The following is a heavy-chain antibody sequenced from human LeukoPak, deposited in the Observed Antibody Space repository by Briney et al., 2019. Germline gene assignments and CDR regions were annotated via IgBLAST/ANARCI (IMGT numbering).Heavy chain of an antibody. J-gene: IGHJ6*03. CDR2: IIPIFGTA. Sequence: GASVKVSCKASGGTFSSYAISWVRQAPGQGLEWMGGIIPIFGTANYAQKFQGRVTITADESTSTAYMELSSLRSEDTAVYYCATGYYYYYYMDVWGKETTVTVSS. CDR3: ATGYYYYYYMDV. V-gene: IGHV1-69*01. CDR1: GGTFSSYA.